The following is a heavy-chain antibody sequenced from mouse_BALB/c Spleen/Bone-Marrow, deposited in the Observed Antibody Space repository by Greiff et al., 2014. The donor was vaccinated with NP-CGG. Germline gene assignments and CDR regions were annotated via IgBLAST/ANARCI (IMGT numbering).Heavy chain of an antibody. CDR2: INPSNGRT. J-gene: IGHJ3*01. D-gene: IGHD2-1*01. CDR3: ARGNPFAY. V-gene: IGHV1S81*02. Sequence: VQRVESGAELVKPGASVKLSCKASGYTFTSYWMHWMKQRPGQGLEWIGEINPSNGRTNYNEKFKNKATLTVDKSSSTAYMQLSSLTSEDSAVYSCARGNPFAYWGQGTLVTVSA. CDR1: GYTFTSYW.